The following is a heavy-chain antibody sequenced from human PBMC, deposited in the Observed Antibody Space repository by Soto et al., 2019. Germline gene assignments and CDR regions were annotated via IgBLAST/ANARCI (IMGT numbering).Heavy chain of an antibody. CDR2: IKQDGSEK. CDR3: ARDPGIYCAMDV. Sequence: PGGSLRLSCAASGFTFSSYWMSWVRQAPGKGLEWVANIKQDGSEKYYVDSVKGRFTVSRDNAKNSMYLQMNNLRVEDTAVYYCARDPGIYCAMDVWGQGTTVTVSS. J-gene: IGHJ6*02. V-gene: IGHV3-7*03. D-gene: IGHD3-10*01. CDR1: GFTFSSYW.